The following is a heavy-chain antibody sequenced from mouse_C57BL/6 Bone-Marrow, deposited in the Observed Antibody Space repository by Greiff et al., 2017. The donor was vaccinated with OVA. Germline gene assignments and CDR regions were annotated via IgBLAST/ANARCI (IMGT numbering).Heavy chain of an antibody. V-gene: IGHV3-6*01. CDR3: ARDYYSNYVGAMDY. CDR2: ISYDGSN. J-gene: IGHJ4*01. CDR1: GYSITSGYY. D-gene: IGHD2-5*01. Sequence: EVQLQESGPGLVKPSQSLSLTCSVTGYSITSGYYWNWIRQFPGNKLEWMGYISYDGSNNYNPSLKNRISITRDTSKNQFFLKLNSVTTEDTATYYCARDYYSNYVGAMDYWGQGTSVTVSS.